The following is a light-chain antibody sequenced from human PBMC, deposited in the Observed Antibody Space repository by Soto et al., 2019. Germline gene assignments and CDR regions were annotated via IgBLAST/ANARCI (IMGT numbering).Light chain of an antibody. Sequence: EVVMTQSPATLSVSPGDRVTLSCRSSQSVADNLAWFQQKPGQGPRLLIYGASTRATGIPARFSGSGSETDFTLTVSSLRSEDSAVYYCQQYNYWPITFGQGIRLEI. CDR3: QQYNYWPIT. CDR2: GAS. CDR1: QSVADN. J-gene: IGKJ5*01. V-gene: IGKV3-15*01.